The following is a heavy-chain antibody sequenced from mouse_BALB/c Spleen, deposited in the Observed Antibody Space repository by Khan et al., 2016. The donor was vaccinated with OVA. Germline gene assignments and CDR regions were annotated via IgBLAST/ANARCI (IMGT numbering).Heavy chain of an antibody. D-gene: IGHD2-1*01. V-gene: IGHV1S81*02. Sequence: QVQLQQPGAELVKPGASVKLSCKASGYTFTNFYMYWVRQRPGQGLEWIGQINPTNGDTNFNEKFKTKATLTVDKSSSTAYMQLSSLTSEDSAVYYCTRSPLDYGNSTQAWFAYWGQGTLVTVSA. CDR1: GYTFTNFY. CDR3: TRSPLDYGNSTQAWFAY. J-gene: IGHJ3*01. CDR2: INPTNGDT.